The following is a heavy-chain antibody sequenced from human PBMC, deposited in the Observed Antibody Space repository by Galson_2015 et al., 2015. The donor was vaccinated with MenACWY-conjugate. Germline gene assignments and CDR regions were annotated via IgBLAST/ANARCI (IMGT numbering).Heavy chain of an antibody. V-gene: IGHV1-46*03. J-gene: IGHJ4*02. CDR3: ARELEIVGATTGGQEGH. CDR1: GYTFTSYY. D-gene: IGHD1-26*01. Sequence: SVKVSCKASGYTFTSYYMHWVRQAPGQGLEWMGIINPSGGSTSYAQKFQGRVTMTRDTSTSTVYMELSSLRSEDTAVYYCARELEIVGATTGGQEGHWGQGTLVTVSS. CDR2: INPSGGST.